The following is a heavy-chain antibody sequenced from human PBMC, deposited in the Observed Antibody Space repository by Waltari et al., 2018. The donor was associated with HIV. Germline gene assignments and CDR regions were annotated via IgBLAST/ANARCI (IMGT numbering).Heavy chain of an antibody. CDR1: GGSISTSY. CDR2: VSYAGDT. Sequence: QVQLQESGPGLVKPSESLSLACTVPGGSISTSYCGWIRQPPGKKLEWIGYVSYAGDTNYNLSLKGRVAISIDTSKIQFSLRLTSVTAADTAVYYCARISANIVGPTVFDYWGQGILVTVSS. J-gene: IGHJ4*02. V-gene: IGHV4-59*13. D-gene: IGHD1-26*01. CDR3: ARISANIVGPTVFDY.